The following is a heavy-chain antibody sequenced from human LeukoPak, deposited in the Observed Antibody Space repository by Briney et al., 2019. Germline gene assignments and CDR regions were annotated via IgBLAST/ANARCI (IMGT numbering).Heavy chain of an antibody. CDR3: ARSHPPNYYDSSGYVY. D-gene: IGHD3-22*01. Sequence: GESLQISCKGSGYSFSTYWIGWVRQMPGKGLEWMGIIYPGDSDTRYSPSFQGQVTISADKSISTAYLQWSSLKASDTAMYYCARSHPPNYYDSSGYVYWGRGTLVTVSS. CDR2: IYPGDSDT. J-gene: IGHJ4*02. CDR1: GYSFSTYW. V-gene: IGHV5-51*01.